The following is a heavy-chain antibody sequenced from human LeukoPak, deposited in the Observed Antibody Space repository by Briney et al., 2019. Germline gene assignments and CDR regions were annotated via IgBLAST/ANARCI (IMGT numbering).Heavy chain of an antibody. CDR2: IYYSGST. D-gene: IGHD2-15*01. Sequence: PSETLSLTCIVTGDSISSGPYYWSWIRQPPGKGLEWIGYIYYSGSTNYNPSLKSRVTISVDTSKNQFSLKLSSVTAADTAVYYCARLGYCSGGSCLGLDYWGQGTLVTVSS. J-gene: IGHJ4*02. CDR1: GDSISSGPYY. V-gene: IGHV4-61*01. CDR3: ARLGYCSGGSCLGLDY.